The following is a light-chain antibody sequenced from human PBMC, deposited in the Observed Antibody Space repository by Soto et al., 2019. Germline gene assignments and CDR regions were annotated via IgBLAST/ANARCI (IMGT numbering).Light chain of an antibody. CDR2: EVS. J-gene: IGLJ1*01. Sequence: QSVLTQPASVSGSPGQSITISCTGTSSDVGSYNLVSWYQQHPGKAPKLMIYEVSKRPSGVSNRFSGSKSGNTASLTISVLQAEDEADYYCCSYAGSSTVFGTRTKVTVL. CDR1: SSDVGSYNL. V-gene: IGLV2-23*02. CDR3: CSYAGSSTV.